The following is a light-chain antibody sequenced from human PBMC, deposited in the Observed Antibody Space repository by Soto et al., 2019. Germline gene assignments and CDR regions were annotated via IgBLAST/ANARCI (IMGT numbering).Light chain of an antibody. V-gene: IGKV3-15*01. CDR2: GAS. J-gene: IGKJ4*01. Sequence: EIVLTQSPATLSVSAGGTVTLSCRASQSIRTNVAWYQQIPGQAPRLLVYGASTRATGVPARFSGSGSGIEFTLTISSLQSEDFATYYCQQANSFPLTFGGGTKVEIK. CDR3: QQANSFPLT. CDR1: QSIRTN.